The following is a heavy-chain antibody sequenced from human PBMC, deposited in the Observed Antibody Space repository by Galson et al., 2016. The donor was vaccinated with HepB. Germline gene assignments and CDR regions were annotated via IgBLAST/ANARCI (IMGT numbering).Heavy chain of an antibody. J-gene: IGHJ4*02. D-gene: IGHD1-1*01. Sequence: SLRLSCAVSGLTLSSSAVSWVRQAPGKGLEWVSTISGRAGRTFIADSVQGRVTITRDNSNNTLYLQMNGLRAEDTAVYYCSKERLVRRIFDHWGQGTLLTVSS. CDR3: SKERLVRRIFDH. V-gene: IGHV3-23*01. CDR2: ISGRAGRT. CDR1: GLTLSSSA.